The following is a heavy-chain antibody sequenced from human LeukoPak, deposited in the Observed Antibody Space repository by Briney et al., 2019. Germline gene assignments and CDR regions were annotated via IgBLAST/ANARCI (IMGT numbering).Heavy chain of an antibody. CDR1: GGTFSSYA. J-gene: IGHJ4*02. D-gene: IGHD5-18*01. Sequence: SVKVSCKASGGTFSSYAISWVRQAPGQGLEWMGGIIPVFGTANYAQKFQGRVTITADESTSTAYMELSSLRSEDTAVYYCARVGYSYGYAYFDYWGQGTLVTVSS. CDR2: IIPVFGTA. CDR3: ARVGYSYGYAYFDY. V-gene: IGHV1-69*13.